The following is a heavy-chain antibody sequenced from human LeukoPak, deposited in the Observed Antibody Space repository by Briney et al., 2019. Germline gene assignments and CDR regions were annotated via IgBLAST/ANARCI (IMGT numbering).Heavy chain of an antibody. CDR1: GYTFTGYY. Sequence: ASVKVSCKASGYTFTGYYMHWVRQAPGQGLEWMGWINPNSGGTNYAQKFQGRVTMTRDTSISTAYMELSRLRSDDTAVYYCARDCDILNRGWFDPWGQGTLVTVSS. D-gene: IGHD3-9*01. CDR3: ARDCDILNRGWFDP. CDR2: INPNSGGT. V-gene: IGHV1-2*02. J-gene: IGHJ5*02.